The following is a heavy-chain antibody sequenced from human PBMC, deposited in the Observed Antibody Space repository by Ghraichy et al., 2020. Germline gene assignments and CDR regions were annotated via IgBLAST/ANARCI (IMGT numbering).Heavy chain of an antibody. V-gene: IGHV3-30*02. CDR1: GFTFSSYG. D-gene: IGHD4-17*01. CDR3: AKVPHRATVTTQGMDV. CDR2: IRYDGSNK. J-gene: IGHJ6*02. Sequence: GGSLRLSCAASGFTFSSYGMHWVRQAPGKGLEWVAFIRYDGSNKYYADSVKGRFTISRDNSKNTLYLQMNSLRAEDTAVYYCAKVPHRATVTTQGMDVWGQGTTVTVSS.